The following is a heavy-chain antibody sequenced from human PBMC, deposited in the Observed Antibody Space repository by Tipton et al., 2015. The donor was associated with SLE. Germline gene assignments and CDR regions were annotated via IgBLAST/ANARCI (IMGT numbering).Heavy chain of an antibody. CDR1: GGSISSSSYY. J-gene: IGHJ3*02. CDR3: AMIYDFWSGSPDAFDI. Sequence: TLSLTCTVSGGSISSSSYYWGWIRQPPGKGLEWIGSIYYSGSTYYNPSLKSRVTISVDTSKNQFSLKLSSVTAADTAVYYCAMIYDFWSGSPDAFDIWGQGTMVTVSS. D-gene: IGHD3-3*01. V-gene: IGHV4-39*07. CDR2: IYYSGST.